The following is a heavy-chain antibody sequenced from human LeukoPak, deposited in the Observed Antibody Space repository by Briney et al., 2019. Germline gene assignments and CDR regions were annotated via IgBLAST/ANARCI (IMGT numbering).Heavy chain of an antibody. D-gene: IGHD6-19*01. CDR2: IYYRGST. CDR1: GGSTSSSY. J-gene: IGHJ4*02. Sequence: SETLSLTCTVSGGSTSSSYWSWIRQPPGKGLEWIGYIYYRGSTNYNPSLKSRLTISIDTSKNQFSLKLSSVTAADTAVYYCARHSGAGTGFVYWGQGTLVTVSS. V-gene: IGHV4-59*08. CDR3: ARHSGAGTGFVY.